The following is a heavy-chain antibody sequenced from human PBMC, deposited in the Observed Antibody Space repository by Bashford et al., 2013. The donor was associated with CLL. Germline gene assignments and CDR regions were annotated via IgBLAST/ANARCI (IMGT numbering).Heavy chain of an antibody. D-gene: IGHD3-10*01. V-gene: IGHV4-39*02. J-gene: IGHJ3*02. Sequence: SETLSLTCTVSGGSVSDNNYYWGWIRQPPGKGLEWIGSMPYSGSTYYNPSLKSRVTISADTSKNQFSLKLGSVTAADTAVYYCARDRGVLVRLAKDAFDIWGQGTMVTVSS. CDR3: ARDRGVLVRLAKDAFDI. CDR1: GGSVSDNNYY. CDR2: MPYSGST.